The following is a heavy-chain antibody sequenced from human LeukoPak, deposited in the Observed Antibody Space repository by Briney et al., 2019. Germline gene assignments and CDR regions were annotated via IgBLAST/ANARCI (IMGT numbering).Heavy chain of an antibody. D-gene: IGHD4-11*01. CDR2: VYRSGLT. CDR1: GGSITNTNYY. J-gene: IGHJ4*02. V-gene: IGHV4-39*07. Sequence: PSGTLSLTCTVSGGSITNTNYYWACIRQPPGEGLECIGSVYRSGLTYSTPSLKRRVSISVDTSKNQFSLQVTSVTAADTAVYYCAREWQYQFDYWGQGSLVTVSS. CDR3: AREWQYQFDY.